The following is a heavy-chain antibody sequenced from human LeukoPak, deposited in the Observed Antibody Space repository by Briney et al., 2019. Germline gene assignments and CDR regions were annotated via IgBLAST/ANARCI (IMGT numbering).Heavy chain of an antibody. V-gene: IGHV3-33*08. CDR3: ARGVDYYENSGTIDY. CDR2: IWYDGSNK. D-gene: IGHD3-22*01. J-gene: IGHJ4*02. Sequence: QSGGSLRLSCAASGFTFSNAWMNWVRQPPGKGLEWVAIIWYDGSNKTYEDSVKGRFTISRDNSKNTLYLQMNSLRAEDTAVYYCARGVDYYENSGTIDYWGQGTLVTVSS. CDR1: GFTFSNAW.